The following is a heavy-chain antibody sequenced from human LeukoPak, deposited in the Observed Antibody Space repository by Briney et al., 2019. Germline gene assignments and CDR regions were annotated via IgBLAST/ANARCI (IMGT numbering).Heavy chain of an antibody. CDR2: IYTSGST. J-gene: IGHJ4*02. V-gene: IGHV4-61*02. CDR3: ARYGYDSSGYHFDY. CDR1: GGSISSGSYY. D-gene: IGHD3-22*01. Sequence: PSETLSLTCTVSGGSISSGSYYWSWIRQPAGKGLEWIGRIYTSGSTNYNPSLKSRVTISVDTSKNQFSLKPSSVTAADTAVYYCARYGYDSSGYHFDYWGQGTLVTVSS.